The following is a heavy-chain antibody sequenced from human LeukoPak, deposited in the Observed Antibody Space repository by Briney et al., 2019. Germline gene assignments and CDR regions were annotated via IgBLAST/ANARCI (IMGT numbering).Heavy chain of an antibody. CDR3: ARDFGTTGWHTFDY. CDR1: GGSVSSKNGA. CDR2: TYYRSKWYN. J-gene: IGHJ4*02. V-gene: IGHV6-1*01. D-gene: IGHD6-19*01. Sequence: SQTLSLTCVVSGGSVSSKNGAWNWIRQSPSRGLEWLGRTYYRSKWYNDYAESMEGRMTISQDTSRNQYSLHLNSVTPDDTAVYYCARDFGTTGWHTFDYWGQGTLVTVSS.